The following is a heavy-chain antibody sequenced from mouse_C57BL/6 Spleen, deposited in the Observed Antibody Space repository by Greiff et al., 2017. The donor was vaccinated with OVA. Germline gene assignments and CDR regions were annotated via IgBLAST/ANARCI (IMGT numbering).Heavy chain of an antibody. V-gene: IGHV2-6-1*01. CDR1: GFSLTSYG. CDR3: ARHGRGSRMGYAMDY. D-gene: IGHD1-1*01. J-gene: IGHJ4*01. Sequence: QVQLKESGPGLVAPSQSLSITCTVSGFSLTSYGVHWVRQPPGKGLEWLVVIWSDGSTTYNSALKSRLSISKDNSKSQVFLKMNSLQTDDTAMYYCARHGRGSRMGYAMDYWGQGTSVTVSS. CDR2: IWSDGST.